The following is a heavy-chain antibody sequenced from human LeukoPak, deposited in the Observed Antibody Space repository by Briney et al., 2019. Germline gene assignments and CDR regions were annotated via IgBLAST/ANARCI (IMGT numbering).Heavy chain of an antibody. V-gene: IGHV4-39*01. J-gene: IGHJ6*03. CDR2: IYHSGST. CDR3: ARHHSNLMDV. Sequence: SETLSLTCTVSGGSISSSSYYWGWIRQPPGKGLEWIGSIYHSGSTYYNPSLKSRVTISVDTSKNQFSLKLSSVTAADTAVYYCARHHSNLMDVWGKGTTVTVSS. CDR1: GGSISSSSYY. D-gene: IGHD2/OR15-2a*01.